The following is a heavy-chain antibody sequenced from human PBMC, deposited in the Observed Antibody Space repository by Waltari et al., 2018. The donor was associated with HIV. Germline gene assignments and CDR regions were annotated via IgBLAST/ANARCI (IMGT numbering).Heavy chain of an antibody. V-gene: IGHV3-49*03. CDR1: GFTFGDYA. CDR3: TRGPGDTAMAFDY. J-gene: IGHJ4*02. Sequence: EVQLVESGGGLVQPGRSLRLSCTASGFTFGDYAMSWFRQAPGKGLEWVGFIRSKAYGGTTEYAGSVKGRFTISRDDSKSIAYLQMNSLKTEDTAVYYCTRGPGDTAMAFDYWGQGTLVTVSS. CDR2: IRSKAYGGTT. D-gene: IGHD5-18*01.